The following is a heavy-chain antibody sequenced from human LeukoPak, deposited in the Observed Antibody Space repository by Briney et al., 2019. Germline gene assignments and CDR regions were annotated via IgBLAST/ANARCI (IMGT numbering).Heavy chain of an antibody. J-gene: IGHJ4*02. CDR2: IKQGGSEK. V-gene: IGHV3-7*01. D-gene: IGHD3-16*02. CDR3: ARADYDYVWGSYRQYYFDY. Sequence: GGSLRLSCAASGFTFSSYGVHWVRQAPGKGLEWVANIKQGGSEKYYVDSVKGRFTISRDNAKNSLYLQMNSLRAEDTAVYYCARADYDYVWGSYRQYYFDYWGQGTLVTVSS. CDR1: GFTFSSYG.